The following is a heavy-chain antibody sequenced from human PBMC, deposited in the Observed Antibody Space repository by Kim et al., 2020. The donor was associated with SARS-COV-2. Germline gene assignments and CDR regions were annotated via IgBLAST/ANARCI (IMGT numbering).Heavy chain of an antibody. D-gene: IGHD6-6*01. V-gene: IGHV3-74*01. CDR3: ARDRGAARLSRRDWYFDL. J-gene: IGHJ2*01. Sequence: KGRFTTSRDNAKNTLYLQMNSLRAEDTAVYYCARDRGAARLSRRDWYFDLWGRGTLVTVSS.